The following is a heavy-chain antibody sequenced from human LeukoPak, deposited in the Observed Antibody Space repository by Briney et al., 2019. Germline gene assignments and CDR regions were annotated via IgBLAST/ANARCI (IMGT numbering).Heavy chain of an antibody. CDR3: ATLSTPTTWIQLSYYFDY. V-gene: IGHV4-34*01. CDR2: INHSGST. CDR1: GGSFSGYY. J-gene: IGHJ4*02. D-gene: IGHD5-18*01. Sequence: SETLSLTCAVYGGSFSGYYWSRIRQPPGKGLEWIGEINHSGSTNYNPSLKSRVTISVDTSKNQFSLKLSSVTAADTAVYYCATLSTPTTWIQLSYYFDYWGQGTLVTVSS.